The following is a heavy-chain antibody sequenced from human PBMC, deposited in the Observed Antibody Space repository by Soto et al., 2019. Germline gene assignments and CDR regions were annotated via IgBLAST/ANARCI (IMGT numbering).Heavy chain of an antibody. D-gene: IGHD5-18*01. J-gene: IGHJ4*02. V-gene: IGHV1-46*01. Sequence: QVLLVQSGAEVKKPGASVKVSCKTSGHTFTSHYMHWLRQAPGHGLEWLGIINPSGGSTNYAQKFQGRVTMTRDTSTSTVFMELSSLRSEDTAVYYCARKMATAASSDFWGQGTLVTVSS. CDR3: ARKMATAASSDF. CDR2: INPSGGST. CDR1: GHTFTSHY.